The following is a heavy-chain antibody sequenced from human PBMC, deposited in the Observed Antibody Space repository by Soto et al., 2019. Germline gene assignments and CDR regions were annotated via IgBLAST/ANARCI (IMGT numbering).Heavy chain of an antibody. J-gene: IGHJ4*02. V-gene: IGHV3-23*01. D-gene: IGHD3-22*01. CDR1: GFTFSSYA. CDR3: AKAGGYTSGFRRSFEN. CDR2: ISSSGGVT. Sequence: EVQLLESGGGLVQPGGSLRLSCAASGFTFSSYAMTWVRQAPGKGLEWVSTISSSGGVTYYTDSVKGRFTISRDNSKKLLDLEMNALGAEDTAVYYCAKAGGYTSGFRRSFENWGQGGLVTVSS.